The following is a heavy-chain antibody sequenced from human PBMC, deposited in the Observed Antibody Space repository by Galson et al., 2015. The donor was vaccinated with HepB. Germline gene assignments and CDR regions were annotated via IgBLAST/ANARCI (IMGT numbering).Heavy chain of an antibody. CDR2: IRSKDYVGTT. V-gene: IGHV3-49*03. D-gene: IGHD2-2*01. CDR1: GFTFSDYS. Sequence: SLRLSCAASGFTFSDYSMNWFRQAPGKGLEWVGFIRSKDYVGTTEYAASVKGRFTISRDDSKSIAYLQMNSLKIEDTAVYYCTKSQFQCTSTTCYHLGGFDPWGQGTLVTVSS. CDR3: TKSQFQCTSTTCYHLGGFDP. J-gene: IGHJ5*02.